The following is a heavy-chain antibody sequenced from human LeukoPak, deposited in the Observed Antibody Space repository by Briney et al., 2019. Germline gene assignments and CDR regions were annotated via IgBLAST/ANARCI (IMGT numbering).Heavy chain of an antibody. Sequence: ASVKVSCKASGYTFTSYDINWVRQAPGQGLEWMGWINPNSGGTNYAQKFQGWVTMTRDTSISTAYMELSRLRSDDTAVYYCARDLGGYSYGFFDYWGQGTLVTVSS. D-gene: IGHD5-18*01. CDR1: GYTFTSYD. CDR2: INPNSGGT. J-gene: IGHJ4*02. V-gene: IGHV1-2*04. CDR3: ARDLGGYSYGFFDY.